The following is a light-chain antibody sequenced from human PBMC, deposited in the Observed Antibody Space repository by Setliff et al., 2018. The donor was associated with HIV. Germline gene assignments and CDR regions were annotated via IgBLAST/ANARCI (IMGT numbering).Light chain of an antibody. CDR2: DVD. V-gene: IGLV2-14*03. Sequence: QSALTQPASVSGSPGQSITLSCTGTTSDIGAYTYVSWYRQHPGKAPQLIIYDVDKRPSGVSHRFSGSKSGNTASLTISGLQAEDEADYFCSSYTSSTPLYVFGTGTKVTVL. CDR3: SSYTSSTPLYV. CDR1: TSDIGAYTY. J-gene: IGLJ1*01.